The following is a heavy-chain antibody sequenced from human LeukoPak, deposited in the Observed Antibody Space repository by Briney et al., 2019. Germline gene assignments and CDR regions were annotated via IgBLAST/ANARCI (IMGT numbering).Heavy chain of an antibody. Sequence: ASVKVSCKASGYTFTSYGISWVRQAPGQGLEWMGWISAYNGNTNYAQKLQGRVTMTTDTSTSTAYMELRSLRSDDTAVYYCARFYYVLATSYGMDVWGQGTTVTVSS. CDR1: GYTFTSYG. J-gene: IGHJ6*02. D-gene: IGHD3-10*02. CDR2: ISAYNGNT. V-gene: IGHV1-18*01. CDR3: ARFYYVLATSYGMDV.